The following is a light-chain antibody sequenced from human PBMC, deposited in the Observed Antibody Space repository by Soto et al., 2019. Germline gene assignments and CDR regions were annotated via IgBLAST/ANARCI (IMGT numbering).Light chain of an antibody. V-gene: IGLV2-14*01. CDR2: EVN. Sequence: QSALTQPASVSGSPGQSITLSCTGTSSDIGGYNYVSWYQQHPGEAPKLMIFEVNNRPSGVSHRFSGSKSGNTASLTISVLQAEDEADYYCSSYTSSSTSVFGGGTKLTVL. CDR3: SSYTSSSTSV. J-gene: IGLJ1*01. CDR1: SSDIGGYNY.